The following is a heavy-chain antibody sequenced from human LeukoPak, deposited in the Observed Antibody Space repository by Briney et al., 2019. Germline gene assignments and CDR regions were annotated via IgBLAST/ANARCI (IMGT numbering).Heavy chain of an antibody. CDR1: GYTFTGYF. D-gene: IGHD1-7*01. J-gene: IGHJ4*02. V-gene: IGHV1-2*02. CDR3: VRDGLNWNYDY. CDR2: IGPTNGDT. Sequence: ASVKVSCKTSGYTFTGYFIHWLRQAPGQGLEWVGWIGPTNGDTRSAQKFKGRVAMTRDTSIATAYMDLTRLRYDDTAVYYCVRDGLNWNYDYWGQGTLVAVSS.